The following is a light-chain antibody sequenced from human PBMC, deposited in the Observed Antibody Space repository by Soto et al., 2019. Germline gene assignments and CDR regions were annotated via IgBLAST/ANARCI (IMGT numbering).Light chain of an antibody. J-gene: IGKJ1*01. CDR1: QTIKSTS. Sequence: EIVLTQSPGTLSLSPGERATLSCRASQTIKSTSLAWYQQRPGQAPSLLIYGASSRATGIPDKFSCSGSGTDFTLTISRLEPEDSAVYYCQQYGSSPRTFGQGTKVEI. CDR3: QQYGSSPRT. V-gene: IGKV3-20*01. CDR2: GAS.